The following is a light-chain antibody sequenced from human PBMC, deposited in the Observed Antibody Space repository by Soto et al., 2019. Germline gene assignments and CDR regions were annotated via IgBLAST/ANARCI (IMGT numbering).Light chain of an antibody. J-gene: IGKJ1*01. CDR3: QQYNCYPET. V-gene: IGKV1-5*01. CDR2: DAS. CDR1: QSISSW. Sequence: DIQMTQSPSTLSASVGDRVTITCRASQSISSWLAWYQQKPGKAPKLLIYDASSLESGVPSRFSGSGSGTEFTLTISSLQPDDCAKYYCQQYNCYPETFSQGTKVEIK.